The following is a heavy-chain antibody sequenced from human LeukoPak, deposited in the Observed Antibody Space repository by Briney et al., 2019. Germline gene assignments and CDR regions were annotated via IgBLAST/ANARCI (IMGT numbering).Heavy chain of an antibody. J-gene: IGHJ4*02. CDR3: ARGVDNYYGSGSYDY. CDR2: TYYRSKWYN. V-gene: IGHV6-1*01. D-gene: IGHD3-10*01. Sequence: SQTLSLTCAISGDSVSSNSAAWTWIRQSPSTGLEWLGRTYYRSKWYNDYEVSVKSRISINADTSKNQFSLQLNSVTPEDTAVYYCARGVDNYYGSGSYDYWGQGTLVTVSS. CDR1: GDSVSSNSAA.